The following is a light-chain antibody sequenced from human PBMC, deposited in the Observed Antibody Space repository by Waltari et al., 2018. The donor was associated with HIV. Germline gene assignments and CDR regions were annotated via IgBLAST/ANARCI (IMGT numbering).Light chain of an antibody. Sequence: DIVMTQSPLSLPVTPGEPASISCRSSQSLLHSNGYNYLDWYLQKPGQSPQLLIYLGSNRASGVPDRFSASRSGTEFTLKISRVEAEDVGVYYGMQALQTPLTFGQGTKVEIK. CDR1: QSLLHSNGYNY. CDR3: MQALQTPLT. CDR2: LGS. V-gene: IGKV2-28*01. J-gene: IGKJ1*01.